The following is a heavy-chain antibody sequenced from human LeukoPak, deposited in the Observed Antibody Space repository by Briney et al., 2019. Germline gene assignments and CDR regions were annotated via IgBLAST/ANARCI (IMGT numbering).Heavy chain of an antibody. CDR2: ISSSGSYI. V-gene: IGHV3-21*01. Sequence: TGGSLRLSCAASGFTFSSYWMHWVRQAPGKGLEWVSSISSSGSYIYYADSVKGRFTISRDNAKNSLYLQMNSLRAEDTAVYYCARVRGSSWPFDYWGQGTLVTVSS. D-gene: IGHD6-13*01. CDR1: GFTFSSYW. CDR3: ARVRGSSWPFDY. J-gene: IGHJ4*02.